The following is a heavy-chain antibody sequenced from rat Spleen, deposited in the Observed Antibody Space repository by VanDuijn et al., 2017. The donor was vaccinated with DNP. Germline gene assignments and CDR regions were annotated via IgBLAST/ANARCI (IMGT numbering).Heavy chain of an antibody. D-gene: IGHD1-11*01. CDR1: GFNFNDYW. CDR2: INKESGTI. CDR3: AKGPNYGGYSDYFDY. V-gene: IGHV4-2*01. Sequence: EVKLVESGGGLVQPGRSLKLSCAASGFNFNDYWMGWVRQAPGKGLEWIGQINKESGTIIYSPSLKDKFTISRDNAQNTLYLQMNKLGSEDTAIYHCAKGPNYGGYSDYFDYWGQGVMVTVSS. J-gene: IGHJ2*01.